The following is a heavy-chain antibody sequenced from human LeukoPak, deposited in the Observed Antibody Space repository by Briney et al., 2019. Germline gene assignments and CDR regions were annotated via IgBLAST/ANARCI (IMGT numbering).Heavy chain of an antibody. J-gene: IGHJ4*02. Sequence: GGSLRLFCAASGFTFSNYWMHWVRQAPGAALVWVSRIKRDGSITTYADSVKGRFTISRDNAKNTLYLQMNSLRAEDTAVYYCGTSDYGADFDYWGQGTLVTVSS. CDR2: IKRDGSIT. CDR1: GFTFSNYW. V-gene: IGHV3-74*01. D-gene: IGHD4-17*01. CDR3: GTSDYGADFDY.